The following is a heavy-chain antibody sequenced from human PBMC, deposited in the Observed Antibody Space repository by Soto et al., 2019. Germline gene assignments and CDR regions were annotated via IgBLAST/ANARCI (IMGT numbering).Heavy chain of an antibody. Sequence: EVQLVESGGGLVQPGGSLRLSCAASGFTFNNYYMVWVRQAPGRGVEWVANINQDGSAKYYVDSVKGRFTISRDNAKSSLYLQINSLRAEDTATYYCGRGFGGTHWGQGSLVTVSS. CDR2: INQDGSAK. V-gene: IGHV3-7*05. CDR1: GFTFNNYY. J-gene: IGHJ4*02. D-gene: IGHD3-10*01. CDR3: GRGFGGTH.